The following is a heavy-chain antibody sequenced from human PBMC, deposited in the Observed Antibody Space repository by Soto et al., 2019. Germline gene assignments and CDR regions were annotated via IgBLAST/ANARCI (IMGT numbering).Heavy chain of an antibody. J-gene: IGHJ6*02. CDR2: IHHSGST. CDR3: AREDVGGATLDV. V-gene: IGHV4-30-4*08. CDR1: GGSISSDYYH. Sequence: QVQLQQSGPGLVKPSQTLSLTCTVSGGSISSDYYHWSWIRQPPERGLEWIGYIHHSGSTLYNPSLKSRVTLSADTSKNQSLLHLSSVPAADTAVYFWAREDVGGATLDVWGQGTTVTVSS.